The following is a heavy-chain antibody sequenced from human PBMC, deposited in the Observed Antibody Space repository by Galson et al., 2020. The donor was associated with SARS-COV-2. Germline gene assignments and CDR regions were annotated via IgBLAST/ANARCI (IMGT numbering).Heavy chain of an antibody. J-gene: IGHJ4*02. CDR2: IRNERNRYST. V-gene: IGHV3-72*01. D-gene: IGHD3-10*01. Sequence: GGSLRLSCIASGFSFTDRFIDWVRQAPGKGLEWVARIRNERNRYSTEYAASVRGRFTISRDDSKNSVYLQANSLKTEDTAVYYCTRDWSGAGDYWGQGTLVTVSA. CDR1: GFSFTDRF. CDR3: TRDWSGAGDY.